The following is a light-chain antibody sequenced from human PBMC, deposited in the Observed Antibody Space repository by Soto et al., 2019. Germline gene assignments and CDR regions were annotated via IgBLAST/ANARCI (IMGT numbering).Light chain of an antibody. Sequence: EIVMTQSPATLSVSPGERATLSCRASQSVSSKLAWYQQKRGQAPRLLIHGASTRATGIPARFSGSGSGTEFTLTITSLQSEDFALYYCQQYNNWPLTFGGGTKVEIK. V-gene: IGKV3-15*01. CDR3: QQYNNWPLT. CDR1: QSVSSK. CDR2: GAS. J-gene: IGKJ4*01.